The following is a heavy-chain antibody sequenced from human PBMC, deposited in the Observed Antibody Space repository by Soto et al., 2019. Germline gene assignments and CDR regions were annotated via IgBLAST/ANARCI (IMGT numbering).Heavy chain of an antibody. V-gene: IGHV4-59*01. D-gene: IGHD4-17*01. CDR3: ATTMTTVTTPDY. CDR1: GGSISYYY. J-gene: IGHJ4*02. Sequence: SETLSLACTVSGGSISYYYWSWIRQPPGKGLEWIGYIYYSGSTNYNPSLKSRVTISIDTSKYQFSLKLSSLTAADTAVYYCATTMTTVTTPDYCGQGTLVTVSS. CDR2: IYYSGST.